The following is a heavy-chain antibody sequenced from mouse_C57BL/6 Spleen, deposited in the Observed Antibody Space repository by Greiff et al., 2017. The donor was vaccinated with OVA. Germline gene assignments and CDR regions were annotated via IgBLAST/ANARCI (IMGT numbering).Heavy chain of an antibody. CDR2: ISYDGSN. J-gene: IGHJ3*01. D-gene: IGHD2-3*01. CDR1: GYSITSGYY. CDR3: ARKEDGYYGY. Sequence: EVKLMESGPGLVKPSQSLSLTCSVTGYSITSGYYWNWIRQFPGNKLEWMGYISYDGSNNYNPSLKNRISITRDTSKNQFFLKLNSVTTEDTATYYCARKEDGYYGYWGQGTLVTVSA. V-gene: IGHV3-6*01.